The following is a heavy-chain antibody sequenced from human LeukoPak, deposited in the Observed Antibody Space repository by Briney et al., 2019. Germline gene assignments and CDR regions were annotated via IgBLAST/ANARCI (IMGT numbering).Heavy chain of an antibody. CDR1: GYTFTGYY. Sequence: ASVKVSCKASGYTFTGYYMHWVRQAPGQGLEWMGWINPNSGGTTYAQKFQGRVTMTRDTSISTAYMELSRLRSDDTAVYYCARVPGYCSSWHFDFWGQGTLVTVSS. CDR2: INPNSGGT. V-gene: IGHV1-2*02. J-gene: IGHJ4*02. CDR3: ARVPGYCSSWHFDF. D-gene: IGHD6-13*01.